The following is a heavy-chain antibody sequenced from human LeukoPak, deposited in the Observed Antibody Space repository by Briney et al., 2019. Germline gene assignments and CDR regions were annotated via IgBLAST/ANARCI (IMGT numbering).Heavy chain of an antibody. CDR1: GGSFSGYY. V-gene: IGHV4-34*01. D-gene: IGHD6-6*01. CDR3: ASLIAARPLFDYYYYYMDV. J-gene: IGHJ6*03. Sequence: SETLSLTCAVYGGSFSGYYWSWIRQPPGKGLEWIGEINHSGSTNYNPSLKSRVTISVDTSKNQFSLKLSSVTAADTAVYYCASLIAARPLFDYYYYYMDVWGKGTTVTVSS. CDR2: INHSGST.